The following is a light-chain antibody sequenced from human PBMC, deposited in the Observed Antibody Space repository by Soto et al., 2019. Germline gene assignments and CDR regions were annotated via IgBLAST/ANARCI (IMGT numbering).Light chain of an antibody. CDR2: EVS. V-gene: IGLV2-8*01. J-gene: IGLJ2*01. CDR1: SSDVGAYNY. CDR3: TSYAGSNNVV. Sequence: QSALTQPPSASGSPGQSVTISCTGTSSDVGAYNYVSWYHQHPGKAPKLMIYEVSKRPSGVPDRFSGSKSGNTASLTVSGLQAEDEADYYCTSYAGSNNVVFGGGTKLTVL.